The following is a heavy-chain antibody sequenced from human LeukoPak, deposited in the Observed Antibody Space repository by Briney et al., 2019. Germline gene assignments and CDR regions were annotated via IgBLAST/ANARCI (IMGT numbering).Heavy chain of an antibody. CDR1: GGSISSYY. CDR3: ARDRVGFDP. V-gene: IGHV4-59*01. CDR2: IYYSGST. Sequence: SETLSLTCTVSGGSISSYYWSWIRQPPGKGLEWIGYIYYSGSTNYNPSLKSRVTISVDTSKNQFSLKLSSVTAADTAVYYCARDRVGFDPWGQGTLVTVSS. J-gene: IGHJ5*02.